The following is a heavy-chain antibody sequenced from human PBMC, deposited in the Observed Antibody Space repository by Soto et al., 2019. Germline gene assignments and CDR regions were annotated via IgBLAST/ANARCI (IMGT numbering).Heavy chain of an antibody. D-gene: IGHD6-19*01. Sequence: QVQLVESGGGVVQPGRSLRLSCAASGFTFSSYGMHWVRQAPGKGLEWVAVISYDGSNKYYADSVKGRFTISRDNSKNTLYLQMNSLRAEDTAVYYCAKGRIAVAAKDNWFDPWGQGTLVTVSS. CDR1: GFTFSSYG. CDR2: ISYDGSNK. V-gene: IGHV3-30*18. CDR3: AKGRIAVAAKDNWFDP. J-gene: IGHJ5*02.